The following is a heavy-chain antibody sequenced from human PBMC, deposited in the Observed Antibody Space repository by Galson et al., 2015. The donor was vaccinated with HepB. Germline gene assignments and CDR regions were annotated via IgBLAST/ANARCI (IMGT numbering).Heavy chain of an antibody. D-gene: IGHD2-2*01. J-gene: IGHJ3*02. V-gene: IGHV7-4-1*02. CDR1: GYTFSHHA. CDR3: ARSAPAAIDDAFDI. CDR2: INTNTGNP. Sequence: SVKVSCKASGYTFSHHAMNWVRQAPGQGLEWMGWINTNTGNPTYAPGFTGRFVFSLDTSISTAYLQISGLKTEDTAMYYCARSAPAAIDDAFDIWGQGTMVTVSS.